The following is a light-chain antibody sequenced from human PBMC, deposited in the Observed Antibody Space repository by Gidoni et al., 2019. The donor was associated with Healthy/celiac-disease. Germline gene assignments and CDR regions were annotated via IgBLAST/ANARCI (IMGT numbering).Light chain of an antibody. V-gene: IGLV3-19*01. CDR1: SLRSYY. Sequence: SSELTHDPAVSVALVQTVRITCQGDSLRSYYASWYQQKPGQAPVLVIYGKNNRPSGIPDRFSGSSSGNTASVTITGAQAEDEADYYCNSRDSSGNHLGVFGGGTKLTVL. CDR2: GKN. CDR3: NSRDSSGNHLGV. J-gene: IGLJ2*01.